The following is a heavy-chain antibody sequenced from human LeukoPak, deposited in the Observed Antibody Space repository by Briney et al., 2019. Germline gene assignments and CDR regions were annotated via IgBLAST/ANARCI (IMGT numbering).Heavy chain of an antibody. D-gene: IGHD1-26*01. Sequence: PGGSLRLSCEASGFIFSTYAMHWVRQAPGKGREWLAVISSDGSNKYHVDSVKGRFTISRDNSKNTLYLEMDSVRLGDTAVYYCARDDIIVGATTLDYWGQGTLVTVSS. CDR3: ARDDIIVGATTLDY. CDR1: GFIFSTYA. V-gene: IGHV3-30*04. CDR2: ISSDGSNK. J-gene: IGHJ4*02.